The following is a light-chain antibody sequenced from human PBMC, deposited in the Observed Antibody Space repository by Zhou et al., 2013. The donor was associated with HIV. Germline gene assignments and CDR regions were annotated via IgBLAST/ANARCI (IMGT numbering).Light chain of an antibody. CDR2: GAS. V-gene: IGKV1-5*01. CDR1: QSISNW. J-gene: IGKJ1*01. CDR3: QHYYSYPWT. Sequence: DIQMTQSPSTLSASVGDRVTITCRASQSISNWLAWYQQKPGKAPKLLIYGASTLQSGVPSRFSGSGSGTDFTLTINCLQSEDFATYYCQHYYSYPWTFGQGTKVET.